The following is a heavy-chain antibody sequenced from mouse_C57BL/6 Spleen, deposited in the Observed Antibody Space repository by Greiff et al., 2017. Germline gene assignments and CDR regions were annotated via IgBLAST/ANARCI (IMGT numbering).Heavy chain of an antibody. CDR2: IDPEDGDT. D-gene: IGHD2-12*01. J-gene: IGHJ2*01. Sequence: VQLQQSGAEPVRPGASVKLSCTASGFNIKDYYMHWVKQRPEQGLEWIGRIDPEDGDTEYAPKFQGKATMTADTSSTTAYLQLSSLTSEDTAVYYCASRDDDDYWGQGTTLTVSS. CDR1: GFNIKDYY. V-gene: IGHV14-1*01. CDR3: ASRDDDDY.